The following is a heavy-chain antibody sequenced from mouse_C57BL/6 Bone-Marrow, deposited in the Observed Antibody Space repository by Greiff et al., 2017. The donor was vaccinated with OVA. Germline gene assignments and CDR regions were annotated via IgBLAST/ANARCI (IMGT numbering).Heavy chain of an antibody. D-gene: IGHD1-2*01. J-gene: IGHJ3*01. CDR3: TRLRRRAWFAY. CDR2: IRNKANNHAT. V-gene: IGHV6-6*01. CDR1: GFTFSDAW. Sequence: EVQGVESGGGLVQPGGSMKLSCAASGFTFSDAWMDWVRQSPEKGLEWVAEIRNKANNHATYYAESVKGRFTISRDDSKSSVYLQMNSLRAEDTGIYYCTRLRRRAWFAYWGQGTLVTVSA.